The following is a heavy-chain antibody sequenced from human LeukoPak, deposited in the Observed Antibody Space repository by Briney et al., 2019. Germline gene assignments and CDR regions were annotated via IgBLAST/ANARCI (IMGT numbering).Heavy chain of an antibody. J-gene: IGHJ4*02. CDR2: ISSSSDIT. CDR1: GFTFSDYY. CDR3: ARDGGFSHTYYFDS. D-gene: IGHD2-15*01. V-gene: IGHV3-11*01. Sequence: GGSLRLSCAASGFTFSDYYMSWIRQAPGKGLEWISYISSSSDITYYADSVKGRFTVSKDNAKNSLFLQMDSLRAEDTAVYFCARDGGFSHTYYFDSWGQGTLVTVSS.